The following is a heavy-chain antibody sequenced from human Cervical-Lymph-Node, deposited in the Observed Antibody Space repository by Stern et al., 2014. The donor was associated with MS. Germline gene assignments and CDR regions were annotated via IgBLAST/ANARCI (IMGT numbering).Heavy chain of an antibody. CDR3: ARLSNGYLDY. V-gene: IGHV5-51*01. CDR1: GYSFTNYW. Sequence: EVQLVQSGAEVKKSGESLKISCKGSGYSFTNYWIGWVRQMHGKGLEWMGIIFPGASDPTYPPSSQGQFPISADNSINPAYLQWSSLKASDTAMFYCARLSNGYLDYWGQGTLVTVSS. CDR2: IFPGASDP. J-gene: IGHJ4*02. D-gene: IGHD2-15*01.